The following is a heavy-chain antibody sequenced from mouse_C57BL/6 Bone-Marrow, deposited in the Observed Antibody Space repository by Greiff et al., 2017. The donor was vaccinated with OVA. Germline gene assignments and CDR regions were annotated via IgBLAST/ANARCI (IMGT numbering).Heavy chain of an antibody. Sequence: EVQLQQSGPELVKPGASVKISCKASGYTFTDYYMNWVKQSHGKSLEWIGDINPNNGGTSYNQKFKGKATLTVDKSSSTAYMELRSLTSEDSAVYYCARFQRFWYFDVWGTGTTVTVSS. J-gene: IGHJ1*03. CDR2: INPNNGGT. V-gene: IGHV1-26*01. CDR3: ARFQRFWYFDV. CDR1: GYTFTDYY. D-gene: IGHD1-1*01.